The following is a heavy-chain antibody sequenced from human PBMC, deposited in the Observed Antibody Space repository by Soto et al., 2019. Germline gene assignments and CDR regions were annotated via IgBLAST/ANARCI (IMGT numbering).Heavy chain of an antibody. D-gene: IGHD3-22*01. Sequence: EVQLVESGGGLVQPGGSLRLSCAASGFTVSSNYMSWVRQAPGKGLEWVSVIYSGGSTYYADSVKGRFTISRHNSKNTPYRQMDSLRAADTAVYYCARDRSGYALIDRYYYYYMDVWGKGTTVTVSS. CDR2: IYSGGST. V-gene: IGHV3-53*04. CDR3: ARDRSGYALIDRYYYYYMDV. CDR1: GFTVSSNY. J-gene: IGHJ6*03.